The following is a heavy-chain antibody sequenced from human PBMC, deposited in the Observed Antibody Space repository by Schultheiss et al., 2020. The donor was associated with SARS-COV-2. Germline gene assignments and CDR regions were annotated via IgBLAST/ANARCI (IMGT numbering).Heavy chain of an antibody. V-gene: IGHV4-34*01. CDR1: GGSFSGYY. J-gene: IGHJ6*03. D-gene: IGHD3-3*01. CDR3: AREHAFWSGYSYYYMDV. CDR2: INHSGST. Sequence: SETLSLTCAVYGGSFSGYYWSWIRQPPGKGLEWIGEINHSGSTNYNPSLKSRVTISVDTSKNQFSLKLSSVTAANTAVYYCAREHAFWSGYSYYYMDVWGKGTTVTVSS.